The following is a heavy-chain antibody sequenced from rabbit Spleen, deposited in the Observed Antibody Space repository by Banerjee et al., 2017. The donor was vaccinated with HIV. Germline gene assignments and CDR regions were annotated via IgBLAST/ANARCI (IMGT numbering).Heavy chain of an antibody. Sequence: LVEYGGDLVQPGASLTLTCTASGFDFSAYTFMCWVRQAPGKGLECGACIYAGSSGSTYYANWAKGRLTISKASSTTVTLQVTSLTAADTATYFCARDLTSVIGWNFGWWGQGTLVTVS. V-gene: IGHV1S40*01. D-gene: IGHD1-1*01. J-gene: IGHJ4*01. CDR1: GFDFSAYTF. CDR3: ARDLTSVIGWNFGW. CDR2: IYAGSSGST.